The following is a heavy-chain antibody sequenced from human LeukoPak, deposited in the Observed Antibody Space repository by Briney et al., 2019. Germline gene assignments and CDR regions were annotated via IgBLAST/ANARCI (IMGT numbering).Heavy chain of an antibody. Sequence: GGSLRHSCAASGFTVSSNYMNWVRQAPGKGLEWVSVIYSGGSTNYADSVKGRFTISRDNSKNTVYLQMNSLRAEDTAVYYCAREPYCSGGSCYHAFDIWGQGTMVTVSS. CDR2: IYSGGST. V-gene: IGHV3-53*01. CDR3: AREPYCSGGSCYHAFDI. D-gene: IGHD2-15*01. CDR1: GFTVSSNY. J-gene: IGHJ3*02.